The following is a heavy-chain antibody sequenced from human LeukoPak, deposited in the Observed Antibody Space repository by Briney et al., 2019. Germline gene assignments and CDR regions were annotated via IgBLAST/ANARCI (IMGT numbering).Heavy chain of an antibody. CDR2: ISAYNGNT. Sequence: ASVKVSCKASGYTFTSYGISWVRQAPGQGLEWMGWISAYNGNTNYAQKLQGRVTMTTDTSTSTVYMELSSLRSEDTAVYYCASDIAVAWYYFDYWGQGTLVTVSS. CDR1: GYTFTSYG. J-gene: IGHJ4*02. D-gene: IGHD6-19*01. CDR3: ASDIAVAWYYFDY. V-gene: IGHV1-18*01.